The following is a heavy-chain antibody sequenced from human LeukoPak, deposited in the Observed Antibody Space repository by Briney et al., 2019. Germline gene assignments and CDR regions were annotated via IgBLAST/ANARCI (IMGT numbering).Heavy chain of an antibody. CDR1: GFTFSSYD. V-gene: IGHV3-13*01. CDR3: ARGSCSSTSRYVGYYYYGMDV. CDR2: IGTAGDT. D-gene: IGHD2-2*01. Sequence: GGSLRLSCAASGFTFSSYDMHWVRQATGKGLEWVSAIGTAGDTYYPGSVKGRFTISRENAKNSLYLQMNSLRAEDTAVYYCARGSCSSTSRYVGYYYYGMDVWGQGTTVTVSS. J-gene: IGHJ6*02.